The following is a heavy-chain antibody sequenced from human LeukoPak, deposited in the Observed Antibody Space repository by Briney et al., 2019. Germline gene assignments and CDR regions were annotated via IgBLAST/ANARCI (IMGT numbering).Heavy chain of an antibody. V-gene: IGHV4-59*08. CDR3: ATAGNDLVDY. D-gene: IGHD6-13*01. CDR1: GGSISSYY. CDR2: IYYSGST. J-gene: IGHJ4*02. Sequence: TSETLSLTCTVSGGSISSYYWSWIRQPPGKGLEWIGYIYYSGSTNYNPSLKSRVTISVDTSKNQFSLKLSSVTAADTAVYYCATAGNDLVDYWGQGTLVTVSS.